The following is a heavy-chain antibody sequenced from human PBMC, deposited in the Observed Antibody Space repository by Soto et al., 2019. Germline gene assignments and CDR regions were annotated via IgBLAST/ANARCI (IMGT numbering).Heavy chain of an antibody. CDR2: ISAGGDMT. CDR3: ARGNRGGSGSTASSYDSGWDV. Sequence: DVKLLESGGQLVQPGGALRLSCSASGFALSSYAMSWVRQAPGKVLQWVSSISAGGDMTYNSDSVKGRFTISRDNSNNAWFLQIHNLRFEDTPLYSGARGNRGGSGSTASSYDSGWDVCCQG. J-gene: IGHJ6*02. D-gene: IGHD3-3*01. V-gene: IGHV3-23*01. CDR1: GFALSSYA.